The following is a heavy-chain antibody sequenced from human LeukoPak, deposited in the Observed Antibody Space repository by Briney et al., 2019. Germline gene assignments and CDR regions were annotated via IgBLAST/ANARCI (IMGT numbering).Heavy chain of an antibody. CDR1: GYTFTGNY. CDR3: ARAYQRLGELSLPDY. CDR2: INPNTGNP. V-gene: IGHV7-4-1*02. J-gene: IGHJ4*02. Sequence: ASVKISCKASGYTFTGNYVHWVRQAPGQGLEWMGWINPNTGNPTYAQGFTGRFVFSLDTSVSTTYLQISSLKAEDTAVYYCARAYQRLGELSLPDYWGQGTLVTVSS. D-gene: IGHD3-16*02.